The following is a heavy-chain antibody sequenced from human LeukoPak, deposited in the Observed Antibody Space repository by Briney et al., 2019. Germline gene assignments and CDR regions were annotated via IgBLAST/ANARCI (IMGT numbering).Heavy chain of an antibody. CDR3: ARNAVRGVIGIHTFDY. J-gene: IGHJ4*02. D-gene: IGHD3-10*01. V-gene: IGHV1-8*01. CDR2: MNPNSGNT. CDR1: GYTFTSYD. Sequence: ASVKVSCKASGYTFTSYDINWVRQATGQGIEWMGWMNPNSGNTGYAQKFKGRVTMTRNTSISTAYMELSSLRSEDTAVYYCARNAVRGVIGIHTFDYWGQGTLVTVAS.